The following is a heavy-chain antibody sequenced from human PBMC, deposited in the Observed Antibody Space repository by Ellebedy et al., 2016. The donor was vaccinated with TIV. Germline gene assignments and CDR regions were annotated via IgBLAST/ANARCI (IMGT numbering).Heavy chain of an antibody. V-gene: IGHV4-39*07. CDR1: GGSISSSSYY. D-gene: IGHD3-22*01. J-gene: IGHJ1*01. CDR2: IYYSGST. CDR3: ARGRLGDSSGYYYEFGFRRAAENFQH. Sequence: SETLSLTXTVSGGSISSSSYYWGWIRQPPGKGLEWIGSIYYSGSTYYNPSLKSRVTISVDRSKNQFSLKLSSVTAADTAVYYCARGRLGDSSGYYYEFGFRRAAENFQHWGQGTLVTVSS.